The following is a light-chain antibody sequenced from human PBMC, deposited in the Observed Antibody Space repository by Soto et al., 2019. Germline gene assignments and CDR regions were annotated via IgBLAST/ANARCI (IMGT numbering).Light chain of an antibody. CDR1: GSNIGTNT. V-gene: IGLV1-44*01. CDR3: AAWDDNLNGL. CDR2: NND. J-gene: IGLJ3*02. Sequence: QPVLTQPPSASGTPGQRVTISCSGSGSNIGTNTVNWYQHLPGTAPKLLIYNNDQRPSGVPDRFSGSKSGTSASLAISGLRPEDEADYYCAAWDDNLNGLFGGGTKVTVL.